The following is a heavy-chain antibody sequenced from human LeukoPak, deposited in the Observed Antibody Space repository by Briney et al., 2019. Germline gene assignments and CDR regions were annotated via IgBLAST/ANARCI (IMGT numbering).Heavy chain of an antibody. D-gene: IGHD3-22*01. V-gene: IGHV3-23*01. CDR2: IGASGADT. CDR1: GFIFRSYA. J-gene: IGHJ3*01. CDR3: ATRPLDSSGYYLGAFDG. Sequence: GGSLRLSCEASGFIFRSYAMAWVRQAPGKGLDWVSVIGASGADTYYSDSAKGRFTVSRDNSKDTLILHMSSLRAEDTAVYFCATRPLDSSGYYLGAFDGWGQGTTVTVSS.